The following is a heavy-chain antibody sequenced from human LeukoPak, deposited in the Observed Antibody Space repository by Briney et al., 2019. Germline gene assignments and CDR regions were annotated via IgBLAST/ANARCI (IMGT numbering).Heavy chain of an antibody. CDR2: IYYSGST. CDR3: ARAEMATIYY. D-gene: IGHD5-24*01. V-gene: IGHV4-59*01. Sequence: PGGSLRLSCAASGFTFSSYAMSWVRQAPGKGLEWIGYIYYSGSTNYNPSLKSRVTISVDTSKNQFSLKLSSVTAADTAVYYCARAEMATIYYWGQGTLVTVSS. J-gene: IGHJ4*02. CDR1: GFTFSSYA.